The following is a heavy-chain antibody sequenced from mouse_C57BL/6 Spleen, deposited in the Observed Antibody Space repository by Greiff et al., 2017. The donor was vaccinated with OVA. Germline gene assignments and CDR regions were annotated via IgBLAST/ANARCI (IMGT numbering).Heavy chain of an antibody. Sequence: VQLQQPGAELVKPGASVKMSCKASGYTFTSYWITWVKQRPGQGLEWIGDIYPGSGSTNYNEKFKSKATLTVDTSSSTAYMQLSSLTSEDSAVYYCARRYGFYPWFAYWGQGTLVTVSA. CDR1: GYTFTSYW. CDR2: IYPGSGST. CDR3: ARRYGFYPWFAY. D-gene: IGHD2-2*01. V-gene: IGHV1-55*01. J-gene: IGHJ3*01.